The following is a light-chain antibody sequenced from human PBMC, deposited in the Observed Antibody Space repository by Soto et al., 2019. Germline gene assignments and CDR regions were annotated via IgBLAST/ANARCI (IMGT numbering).Light chain of an antibody. V-gene: IGLV2-8*01. Sequence: QSVLTQPASVSGSAGQSITISCTGSSTDVGGYKYVFWYQQHPGKAPKLMIYEVNKRPSGVPDRFSGSKSGNTASLTVSGLQAEDEADYYCSSYAGSDIFVFGGGTKLTVL. CDR1: STDVGGYKY. J-gene: IGLJ2*01. CDR3: SSYAGSDIFV. CDR2: EVN.